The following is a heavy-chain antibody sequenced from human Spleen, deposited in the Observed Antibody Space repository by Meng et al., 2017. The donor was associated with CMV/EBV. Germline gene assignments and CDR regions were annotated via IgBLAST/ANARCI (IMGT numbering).Heavy chain of an antibody. CDR1: GFTFSGST. J-gene: IGHJ2*01. CDR2: IRSKGYNYAA. CDR3: SRQGPYSSPSDWYFDL. Sequence: GESLKISCAASGFTFSGSTMHWVRQASGKGLEWLGRIRSKGYNYAAAYAPSVKGRFTISRDDSKNTAYLQMNSLKTEDTAIYYCSRQGPYSSPSDWYFDLWGRGTLVTVSS. V-gene: IGHV3-73*01. D-gene: IGHD6-6*01.